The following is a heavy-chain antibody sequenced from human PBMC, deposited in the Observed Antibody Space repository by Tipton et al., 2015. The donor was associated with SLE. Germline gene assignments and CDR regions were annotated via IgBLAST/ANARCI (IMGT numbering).Heavy chain of an antibody. V-gene: IGHV4-59*01. CDR3: ARGYQLPLGPYYYYYMDV. J-gene: IGHJ6*03. CDR2: VHYSGRT. D-gene: IGHD2-2*01. CDR1: GGSLSTYY. Sequence: TLSLTCTVSGGSLSTYYWTWIRQPPGKGLEWIGYVHYSGRTNYNPSLKSRLTISVDTSKNQFSLKLSPVTAADTAVYYCARGYQLPLGPYYYYYMDVWGKGTTVTVSS.